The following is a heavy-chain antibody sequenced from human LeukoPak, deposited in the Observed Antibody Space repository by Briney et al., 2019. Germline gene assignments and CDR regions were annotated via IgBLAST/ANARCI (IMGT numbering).Heavy chain of an antibody. J-gene: IGHJ4*02. CDR3: AGSLVGTVVPAAIEAPGQKAFDY. CDR2: IYYSGST. Sequence: SETLSLTCTVSGGSISSSSYYWGWIRQPPGKGLEWIGSIYYSGSTYYNPSLKSRVTISVDTYKNQFSLTLSSVTAADTAVYYCAGSLVGTVVPAAIEAPGQKAFDYWGQGTLVTVSS. CDR1: GGSISSSSYY. D-gene: IGHD2-2*02. V-gene: IGHV4-39*01.